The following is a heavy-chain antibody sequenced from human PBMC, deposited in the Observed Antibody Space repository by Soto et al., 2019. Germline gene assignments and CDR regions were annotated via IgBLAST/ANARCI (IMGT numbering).Heavy chain of an antibody. V-gene: IGHV1-18*01. CDR3: TRGHIIVVGDFDY. J-gene: IGHJ4*02. Sequence: ASVKVSCKASGYSFSMYGSNWVRQAPAQGLEWMGWISGYNGKTKYAQKFQGRVTMTTDTSTSTAYMELRSLRSDDTAVYYCTRGHIIVVGDFDYWGQGTLVTVYS. CDR2: ISGYNGKT. D-gene: IGHD2-15*01. CDR1: GYSFSMYG.